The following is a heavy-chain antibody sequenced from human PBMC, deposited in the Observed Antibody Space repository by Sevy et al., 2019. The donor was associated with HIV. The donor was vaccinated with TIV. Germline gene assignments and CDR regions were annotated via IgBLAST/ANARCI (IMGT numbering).Heavy chain of an antibody. CDR1: GGSISSSTSF. J-gene: IGHJ6*02. CDR2: VYYSETT. Sequence: SETLSLSCTVSGGSISSSTSFWVWIRQPPGKGPEWIGGVYYSETTYYNPSLKSRVTISIDTSKNQFSLNLSSVTASDTAVYYCVSMVHGAIMTLIRGMDVWGPGTTVTVSS. V-gene: IGHV4-39*01. D-gene: IGHD3-10*01. CDR3: VSMVHGAIMTLIRGMDV.